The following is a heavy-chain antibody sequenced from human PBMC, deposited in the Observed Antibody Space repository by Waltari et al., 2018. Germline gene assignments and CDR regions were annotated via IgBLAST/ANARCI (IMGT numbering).Heavy chain of an antibody. CDR2: INSGSTTI. D-gene: IGHD3-22*01. CDR3: VRDPYHDPSGYPGY. V-gene: IGHV3-48*01. CDR1: GFTFSGYS. J-gene: IGHJ4*02. Sequence: EVQLVESGGGLVQPGGSLRLACAASGFTFSGYSMNWVRQAPGKGSEWISYINSGSTTISYADSVRGRFTISRDNAKSFLYLDLFSLRAEDTAVYYCVRDPYHDPSGYPGYWGQGTLVTVSS.